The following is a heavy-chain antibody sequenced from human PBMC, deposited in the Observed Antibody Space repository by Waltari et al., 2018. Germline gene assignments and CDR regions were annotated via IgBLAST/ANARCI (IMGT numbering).Heavy chain of an antibody. CDR2: LVPEEGAT. J-gene: IGHJ4*02. CDR3: ATSVVPAAALDY. V-gene: IGHV1-24*01. CDR1: GYTLTELS. D-gene: IGHD2-2*01. Sequence: QVQLVQSGAEVKKPGASVKVSCKDSGYTLTELSMHWVRQAPGKGLEWMGGLVPEEGATSYAQKFQGRVTMTEDTSTDTAYMGLSSLRSEDTAVYYCATSVVPAAALDYWRQGTLVTVSS.